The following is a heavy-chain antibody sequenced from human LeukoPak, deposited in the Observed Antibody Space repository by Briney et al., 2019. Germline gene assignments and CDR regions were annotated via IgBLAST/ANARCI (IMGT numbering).Heavy chain of an antibody. CDR2: ISSSGTYV. J-gene: IGHJ4*02. D-gene: IGHD3-9*01. V-gene: IGHV3-21*04. CDR3: AHLGYDILTGYYN. CDR1: GFTFSSYS. Sequence: GGSLRLSCAASGFTFSSYSMNWVRQAPGKGLEWVSSISSSGTYVYYADSVKGRFAGSRDNSKNMLYLQMNSLRAEDTAVYYCAHLGYDILTGYYNWGQGTLVFVSS.